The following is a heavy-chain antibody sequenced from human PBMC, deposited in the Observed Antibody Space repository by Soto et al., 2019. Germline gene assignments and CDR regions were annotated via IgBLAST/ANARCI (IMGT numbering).Heavy chain of an antibody. CDR3: ARGSCSSTSCYYYYYGMDV. CDR2: IYHSGST. D-gene: IGHD2-2*01. J-gene: IGHJ6*02. CDR1: GGSISSSNW. V-gene: IGHV4-4*02. Sequence: SETLSLTCAVSGGSISSSNWWSWVRQPPGKGLEWIGEIYHSGSTNYNPSLKSRVTISVDKSKNQFSLKLSSVTAADTAVYYCARGSCSSTSCYYYYYGMDVWGQGTKVTVSS.